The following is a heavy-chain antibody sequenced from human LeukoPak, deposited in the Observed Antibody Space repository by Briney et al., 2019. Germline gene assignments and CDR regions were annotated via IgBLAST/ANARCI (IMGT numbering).Heavy chain of an antibody. V-gene: IGHV4-59*01. CDR3: ARFGPCSGGSCTRLDY. Sequence: KSSETLSLTCTVSGGSISSYYWSWIRQPPGEGLEWIGYIYYSGSTNYNPSLKSRVTISVDTSKNQFSLKLSSVTAADTAVYYCARFGPCSGGSCTRLDYWGQGTLVTVSS. J-gene: IGHJ4*02. CDR1: GGSISSYY. CDR2: IYYSGST. D-gene: IGHD2-15*01.